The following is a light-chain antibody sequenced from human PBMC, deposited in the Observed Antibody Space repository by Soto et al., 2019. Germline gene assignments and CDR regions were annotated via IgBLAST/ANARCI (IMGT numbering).Light chain of an antibody. V-gene: IGKV3-20*01. CDR2: GAS. CDR3: QQYGGSPRT. CDR1: QSIGGNF. Sequence: IVLPQSPCTLSLAPGEGAPLSCRASQSIGGNFLAWYQQRRGQAPRLLIHGASNRATGIPDRFSGSGSGTDFTLTITRLEPEDFAVYYCQQYGGSPRTFGQGTKVDIK. J-gene: IGKJ1*01.